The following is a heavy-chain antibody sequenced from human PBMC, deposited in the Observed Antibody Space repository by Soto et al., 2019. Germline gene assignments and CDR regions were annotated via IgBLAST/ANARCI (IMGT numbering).Heavy chain of an antibody. D-gene: IGHD6-19*01. J-gene: IGHJ4*02. V-gene: IGHV1-69*04. Sequence: GTSVKVTCEASGYTLTSYGMSWVRQAPGQGLEWMGRIIPIIGIANYAQKFQGRVTITTDKSTSTAYMELSSLRSEDTAVYYCARVLAVAGQVWGQGTLVTVSS. CDR2: IIPIIGIA. CDR1: GYTLTSYG. CDR3: ARVLAVAGQV.